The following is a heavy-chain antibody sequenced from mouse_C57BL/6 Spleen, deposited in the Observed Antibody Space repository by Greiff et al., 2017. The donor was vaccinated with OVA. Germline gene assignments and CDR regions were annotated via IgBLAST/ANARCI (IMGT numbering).Heavy chain of an antibody. Sequence: QVQLQQPGAELVKPGASVKMSCKASGYTFTSYWITWVKQRPGQGLEWIGDIYPGSGSSNYNEKFKSKATFTADTSSNTAYMQLSSLTTEDSAIYYCARKITTVVGGYYYAMDYWGQGTSVTVSS. CDR1: GYTFTSYW. CDR3: ARKITTVVGGYYYAMDY. J-gene: IGHJ4*01. CDR2: IYPGSGSS. V-gene: IGHV1-55*01. D-gene: IGHD1-1*01.